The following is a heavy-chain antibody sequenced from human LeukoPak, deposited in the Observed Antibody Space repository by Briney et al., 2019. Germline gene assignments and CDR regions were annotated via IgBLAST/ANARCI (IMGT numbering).Heavy chain of an antibody. D-gene: IGHD5-12*01. J-gene: IGHJ5*02. CDR1: GGTFSSYA. V-gene: IGHV1-69*13. Sequence: GASVKVSCKASGGTFSSYAISWVRQAPGQGLEWMGGIIPIFGTANYAQKFQGRVTITADESTSTAYMELSSLRSEDTAVYYCASGTEVATENWFDPWGQGTLVTVSS. CDR2: IIPIFGTA. CDR3: ASGTEVATENWFDP.